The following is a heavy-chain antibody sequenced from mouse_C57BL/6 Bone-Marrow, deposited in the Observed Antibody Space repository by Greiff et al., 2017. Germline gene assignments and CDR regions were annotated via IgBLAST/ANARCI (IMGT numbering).Heavy chain of an antibody. J-gene: IGHJ2*01. V-gene: IGHV1-54*01. D-gene: IGHD3-1*01. Sequence: QVQLQQSGAELVRPGTSVKVSCKASGYAFTNYLIEWVKQRPGQGLEWIGVINPGSGGTNYNEKFKGKATLTADKSSSTAYMQLSSLTSEDSAVYYCARLNSFFDYWGQGTTLTVSS. CDR3: ARLNSFFDY. CDR2: INPGSGGT. CDR1: GYAFTNYL.